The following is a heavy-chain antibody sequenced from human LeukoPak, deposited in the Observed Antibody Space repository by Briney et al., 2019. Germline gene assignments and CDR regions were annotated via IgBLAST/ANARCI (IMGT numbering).Heavy chain of an antibody. CDR3: ARGAYGYCSSTSCSYFDY. Sequence: GGSLRLSCAASGFTLSSYSMNWVRQAPGKGLEWVSSISSSSSYIYYADSVKGRFTISRDNAKNSLYLQMNSLRAEDTAVYYCARGAYGYCSSTSCSYFDYWGQGTLVTVSS. CDR2: ISSSSSYI. J-gene: IGHJ4*02. CDR1: GFTLSSYS. D-gene: IGHD2-2*03. V-gene: IGHV3-21*01.